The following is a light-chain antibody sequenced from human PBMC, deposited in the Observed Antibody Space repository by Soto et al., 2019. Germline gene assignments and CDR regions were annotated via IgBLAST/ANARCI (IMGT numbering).Light chain of an antibody. Sequence: DIQMTQSPSSVSASVGDRVTITCRASQGIGSWLAWYQQKPEKAPKLLIYAASSLQSGVPSRFSGSGSGTDFTLTISSLQPEDFATYYCQQANSFPLTFGGGTKVDIK. CDR2: AAS. J-gene: IGKJ4*01. V-gene: IGKV1-12*01. CDR3: QQANSFPLT. CDR1: QGIGSW.